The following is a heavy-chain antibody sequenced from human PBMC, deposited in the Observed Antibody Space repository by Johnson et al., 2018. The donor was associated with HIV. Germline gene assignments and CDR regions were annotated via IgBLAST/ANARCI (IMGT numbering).Heavy chain of an antibody. CDR1: GFTFDDYG. V-gene: IGHV3-20*04. J-gene: IGHJ3*02. Sequence: VQLVGSGGGLVQPGRSLRLSCAASGFTFDDYGMSWVRQAPGKGLEWVSGIYWNGGSTGYADSVKGRFTISRDNAKNSLYLQMNSLRPEDTALYYCAREHSLQSSSLDIWGQGTVVTVSS. D-gene: IGHD6-6*01. CDR3: AREHSLQSSSLDI. CDR2: IYWNGGST.